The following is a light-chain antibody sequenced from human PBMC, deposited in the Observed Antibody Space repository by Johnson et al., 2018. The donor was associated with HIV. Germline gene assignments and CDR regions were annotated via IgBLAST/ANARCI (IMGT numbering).Light chain of an antibody. Sequence: SVLTQPPSVSAAPGQKVTISCSGSTSNIGNNYVSWYQQLPETAPKLLIYKTNDRPSGIPDRFSGSKSGTSASLAISGLQSEDEADYYCAAWDDSLNGLYVFGTGTKVTVL. CDR2: KTN. J-gene: IGLJ1*01. CDR3: AAWDDSLNGLYV. CDR1: TSNIGNNY. V-gene: IGLV1-51*02.